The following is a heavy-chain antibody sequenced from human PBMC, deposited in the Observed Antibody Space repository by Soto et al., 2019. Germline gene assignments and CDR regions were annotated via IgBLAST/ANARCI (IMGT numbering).Heavy chain of an antibody. J-gene: IGHJ4*02. D-gene: IGHD6-13*01. CDR3: AKGRQQLAFDY. CDR2: LSGFGGSP. CDR1: GFTFSSYA. V-gene: IGHV3-23*01. Sequence: PGGSLRLSCAASGFTFSSYAMGWVRQAPGKGLEWISALSGFGGSPYYADSVKGRFTISRDNSKNTLYLQMNSLRVEDTAVYYCAKGRQQLAFDYWGQGTLVTVSS.